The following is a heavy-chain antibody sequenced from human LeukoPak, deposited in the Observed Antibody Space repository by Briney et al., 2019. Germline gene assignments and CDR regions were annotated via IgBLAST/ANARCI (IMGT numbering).Heavy chain of an antibody. Sequence: ASVKVSCKVSGYSLSEISVHWIRQVPGRGLEWMGSFETEDGEPLYAQKFQGRVTMTEDTSTDTAYMELSSLRSEDTAMYYCASGNEVTLDGFAIWGQGTMVTVSS. CDR1: GYSLSEIS. CDR3: ASGNEVTLDGFAI. CDR2: FETEDGEP. J-gene: IGHJ3*02. V-gene: IGHV1-24*01. D-gene: IGHD2-15*01.